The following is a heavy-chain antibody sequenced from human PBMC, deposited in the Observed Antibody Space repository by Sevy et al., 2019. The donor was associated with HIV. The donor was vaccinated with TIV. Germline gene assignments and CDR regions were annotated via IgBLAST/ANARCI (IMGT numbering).Heavy chain of an antibody. CDR2: VSSSSYI. V-gene: IGHV3-21*01. J-gene: IGHJ4*02. CDR3: ARLPAGHSEIVY. D-gene: IGHD6-13*01. Sequence: GGSLRLSCAASGFTFSSYSMNWVRQTPGKGLEWVSSVSSSSYIYYADSVKVRFTISRDNAKNSLYLQMSSLRADDTAAYYCARLPAGHSEIVYWGQGSLVTVSS. CDR1: GFTFSSYS.